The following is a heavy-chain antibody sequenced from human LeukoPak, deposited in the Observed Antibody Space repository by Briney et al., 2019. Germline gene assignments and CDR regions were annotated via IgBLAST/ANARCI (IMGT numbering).Heavy chain of an antibody. CDR2: LYSGGNT. J-gene: IGHJ3*02. V-gene: IGHV3-NL1*01. Sequence: GGSLRLSCAASGFTFSSYGMHWVRQAPGKGLEWVSLLYSGGNTYYADSVKGRFTISRDNSNNTLYLQLDSLRAEDTAIHYCAGVMRGAFDIWGQGTLVTVSS. D-gene: IGHD3-16*01. CDR1: GFTFSSYG. CDR3: AGVMRGAFDI.